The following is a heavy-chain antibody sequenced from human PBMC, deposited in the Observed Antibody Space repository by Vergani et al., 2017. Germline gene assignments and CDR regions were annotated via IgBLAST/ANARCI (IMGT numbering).Heavy chain of an antibody. CDR1: GFTFGDYA. CDR3: AKLLLWFGELLGYYYYGMDV. V-gene: IGHV3-49*04. CDR2: IRSKAYGGTT. J-gene: IGHJ6*02. Sequence: EVQLVESGGGLVQPGRSLRLSCTASGFTFGDYAMSWVRQAPGKGLEWVGFIRSKAYGGTTEYAASVKGRFTISRDDSKSIAYLQMNSLRAEDTAVYYCAKLLLWFGELLGYYYYGMDVWGQGTTVTVSS. D-gene: IGHD3-10*01.